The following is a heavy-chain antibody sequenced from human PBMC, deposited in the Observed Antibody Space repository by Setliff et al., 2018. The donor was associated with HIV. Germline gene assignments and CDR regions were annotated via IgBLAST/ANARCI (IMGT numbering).Heavy chain of an antibody. J-gene: IGHJ4*02. CDR1: GYTFTSYY. V-gene: IGHV1-46*01. CDR3: ARAWSTGYSGYVAPAY. Sequence: ASVKVSCKASGYTFTSYYMHWVRQAPGQGLEWMGIINPTGGSTTYAQKFQGRVTITRDTSASTAYMELSSLRSEDTAVYYCARAWSTGYSGYVAPAYWGQGTLVTVSS. CDR2: INPTGGST. D-gene: IGHD5-12*01.